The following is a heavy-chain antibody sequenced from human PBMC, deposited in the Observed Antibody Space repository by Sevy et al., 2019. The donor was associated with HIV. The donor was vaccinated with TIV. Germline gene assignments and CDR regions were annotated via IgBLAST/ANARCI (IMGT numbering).Heavy chain of an antibody. CDR2: IKQDGSEK. CDR1: GFTFNSYW. J-gene: IGHJ3*02. CDR3: ASLPNNYYDSGGYSGNDAFDI. Sequence: GGSLRLSCAASGFTFNSYWMSWVRQAPGKGLEWVANIKQDGSEKYYVDSVKGRFTISRDNSKNTLYLQMNSLRAEDTAVYYCASLPNNYYDSGGYSGNDAFDIWGQGTMVTVSS. D-gene: IGHD3-22*01. V-gene: IGHV3-7*01.